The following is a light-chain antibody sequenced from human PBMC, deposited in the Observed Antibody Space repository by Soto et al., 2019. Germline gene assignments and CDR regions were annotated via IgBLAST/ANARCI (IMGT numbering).Light chain of an antibody. V-gene: IGKV3-11*01. J-gene: IGKJ5*01. CDR3: QQRAGSST. CDR2: DAS. CDR1: QSVSNQ. Sequence: EIVLTQSPVTLSLSPGERANLSCRASQSVSNQFAWYQQKPCQAPRLLIYDASRRVTGIPPRFSGSGSGTDFTLTLSSLEPEDFAVYYCQQRAGSSTFGQGTRLEI.